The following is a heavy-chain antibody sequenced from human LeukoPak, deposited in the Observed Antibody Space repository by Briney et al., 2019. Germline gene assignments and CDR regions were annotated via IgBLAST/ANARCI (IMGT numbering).Heavy chain of an antibody. CDR3: ARREGILTGYYENYMDV. CDR2: ISSSGSTI. Sequence: GGTLRLSCAASGFIFSNYGMSWVRQAPGKGLEWVSYISSSGSTIYYADSVKGRFTISRDNAKNSLYLQMNSLRAEDTAVYYCARREGILTGYYENYMDVWGKGTTVTISS. D-gene: IGHD3-9*01. J-gene: IGHJ6*03. V-gene: IGHV3-48*04. CDR1: GFIFSNYG.